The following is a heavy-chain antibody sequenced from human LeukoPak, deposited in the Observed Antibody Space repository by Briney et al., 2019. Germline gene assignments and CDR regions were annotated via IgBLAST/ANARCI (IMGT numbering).Heavy chain of an antibody. J-gene: IGHJ6*03. Sequence: RPGGSLRLSCAASGFTFSSYSMNWVRQAPGKGLEWVSSISSSSSYIYYADSVKGRFTISRDNAKNSLYLQMNSLRAEDTAVYYCAREPPNNYYMDVWGKGTTVTISS. CDR3: AREPPNNYYMDV. CDR1: GFTFSSYS. CDR2: ISSSSSYI. D-gene: IGHD1-14*01. V-gene: IGHV3-21*01.